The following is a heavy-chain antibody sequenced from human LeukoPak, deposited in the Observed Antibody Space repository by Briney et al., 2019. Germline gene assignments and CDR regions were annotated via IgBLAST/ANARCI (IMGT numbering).Heavy chain of an antibody. V-gene: IGHV3-23*01. D-gene: IGHD2-2*01. CDR1: GFTFSSYA. J-gene: IGHJ5*02. CDR2: ISGSGGST. Sequence: GRSLRLSCAASGFTFSSYAMSWVRQAPGKGLEWVPAISGSGGSTYYADSVKGRFTISRDNSKNTLYLQMNSLRAEDTAVYYCAKYPSSTSSSLGQGTLVTVSS. CDR3: AKYPSSTSSS.